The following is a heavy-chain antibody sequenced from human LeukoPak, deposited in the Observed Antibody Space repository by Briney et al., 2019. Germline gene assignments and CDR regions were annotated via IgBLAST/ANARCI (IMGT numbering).Heavy chain of an antibody. V-gene: IGHV1-24*01. J-gene: IGHJ6*02. D-gene: IGHD3-10*01. Sequence: ASVKVSCKVSGYTLTELSMHWVRQAPGKGLEWMGGFHPEDGETIYAQKFQGRVTMTEDTSTDTAYMELSSLRSEDTAVYYCATRRFGELSALGYYYGMDVWGQGTTVTVSS. CDR3: ATRRFGELSALGYYYGMDV. CDR2: FHPEDGET. CDR1: GYTLTELS.